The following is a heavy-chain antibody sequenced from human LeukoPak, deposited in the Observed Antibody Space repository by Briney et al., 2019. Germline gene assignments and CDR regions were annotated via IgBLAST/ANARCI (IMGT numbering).Heavy chain of an antibody. J-gene: IGHJ5*02. D-gene: IGHD6-19*01. CDR1: GFTFSSYA. CDR3: ARDSSGPLHA. Sequence: GRSLRLSCAASGFTFSSYAMHWVRQAPGKGLEWVAVISYDGSNKYYADSVKGRFTISRDNSKNTLYLQMNSLRAEGTAVYYCARDSSGPLHAWGQGTLVTVSS. V-gene: IGHV3-30*04. CDR2: ISYDGSNK.